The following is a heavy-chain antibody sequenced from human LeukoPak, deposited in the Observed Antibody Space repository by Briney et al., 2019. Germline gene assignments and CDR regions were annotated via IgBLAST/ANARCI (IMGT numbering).Heavy chain of an antibody. D-gene: IGHD3-16*02. CDR2: IKQDGSEK. Sequence: PGGSLRLSCAASGFTFSSYWMSWVRQAPGKGLEWVANIKQDGSEKYYVDSVKGRFTISRDNAKNSLYLQMNSLRAEDTAVYYCARVGLGGSYLGGYYYYGMDVWGQGTTVTVSS. CDR1: GFTFSSYW. V-gene: IGHV3-7*01. J-gene: IGHJ6*02. CDR3: ARVGLGGSYLGGYYYYGMDV.